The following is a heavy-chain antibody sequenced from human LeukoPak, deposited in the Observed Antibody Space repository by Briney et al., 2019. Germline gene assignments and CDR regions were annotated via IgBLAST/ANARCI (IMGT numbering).Heavy chain of an antibody. V-gene: IGHV4-4*07. J-gene: IGHJ4*02. Sequence: SETLSLTCTVSGGSLSSYYWSWIRQPAGKGLEWIGRIYTSGSTNYNPSLKSRVTMSVDTSKNQFSLKLSSVTAADTAVYYCARDLGFGELSPTYFDYWGQGTLVTVSS. CDR2: IYTSGST. CDR3: ARDLGFGELSPTYFDY. CDR1: GGSLSSYY. D-gene: IGHD3-10*01.